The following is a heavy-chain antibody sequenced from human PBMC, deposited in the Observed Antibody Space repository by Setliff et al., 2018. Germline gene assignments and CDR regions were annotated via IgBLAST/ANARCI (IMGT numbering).Heavy chain of an antibody. CDR3: ALAYCRSTTCHPLYY. Sequence: PGGSLRLSCAASGFTFSEVWMSWVRQAPGKGLEWIGRIKSEIAGGTTDYPAPVKDRFTISRDDSKNTVYLQMNSLKADDTAVYYCALAYCRSTTCHPLYYWGQGTLVTVSS. D-gene: IGHD2-2*01. V-gene: IGHV3-15*01. CDR2: IKSEIAGGTT. J-gene: IGHJ4*02. CDR1: GFTFSEVW.